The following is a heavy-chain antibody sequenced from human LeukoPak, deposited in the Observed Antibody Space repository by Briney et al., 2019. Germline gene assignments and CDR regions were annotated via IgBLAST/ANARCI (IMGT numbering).Heavy chain of an antibody. V-gene: IGHV3-30*02. CDR3: ARDRPGIAAAGTFLFDY. D-gene: IGHD6-13*01. CDR2: IRYDGSNK. J-gene: IGHJ4*02. Sequence: PGGSLRLSCAASGFTFSSYGMHWVRQAPGKGLEWVAFIRYDGSNKYYADSVKGRFTISRDNSKNTLYLQMNSLRAEDTAVYYCARDRPGIAAAGTFLFDYWGQGTLVTVSS. CDR1: GFTFSSYG.